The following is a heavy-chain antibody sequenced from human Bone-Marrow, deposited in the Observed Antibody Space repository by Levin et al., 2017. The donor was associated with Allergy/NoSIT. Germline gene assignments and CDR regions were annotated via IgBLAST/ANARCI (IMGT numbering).Heavy chain of an antibody. Sequence: ASVKVSCKTSGGIFRNYAISWVRQAPGRGLEWMGEIIPIFATTHYAQRFQGRVTITADESTNTVYLDVSSLRSDDTAVYFCARDWRGLGDYSNFWGQGTLVTVSS. CDR3: ARDWRGLGDYSNF. CDR1: GGIFRNYA. J-gene: IGHJ4*02. CDR2: IIPIFATT. D-gene: IGHD4-17*01. V-gene: IGHV1-69*13.